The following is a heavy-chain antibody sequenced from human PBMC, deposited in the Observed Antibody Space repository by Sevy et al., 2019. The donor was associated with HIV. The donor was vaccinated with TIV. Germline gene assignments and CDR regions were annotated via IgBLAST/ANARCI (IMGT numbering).Heavy chain of an antibody. Sequence: GGSLRLSCAASGFTFTSYWMTWVRQAPGKGLEWVANIKQDGSEKYYVDSVKGRFTISRDNAKNSLYLQMNSLRAEDTAVYYCAREGSGSLWYDFDYWGQGTLVTVSS. V-gene: IGHV3-7*01. CDR3: AREGSGSLWYDFDY. J-gene: IGHJ4*02. CDR2: IKQDGSEK. CDR1: GFTFTSYW. D-gene: IGHD3-22*01.